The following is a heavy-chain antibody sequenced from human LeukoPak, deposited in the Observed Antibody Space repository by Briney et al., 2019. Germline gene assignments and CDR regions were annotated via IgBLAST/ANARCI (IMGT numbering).Heavy chain of an antibody. J-gene: IGHJ4*02. Sequence: GGSLRLSCAASGFTFSNYAMSWVRQAPGKGLEWASGISGSGGSTYYADSVKGRFTISRDNSKNTLYLQMNSLRAEDTAVYYCAKREKERGGSYSYYFDYWGQGTLVTVSS. CDR2: ISGSGGST. D-gene: IGHD1-26*01. CDR3: AKREKERGGSYSYYFDY. V-gene: IGHV3-23*01. CDR1: GFTFSNYA.